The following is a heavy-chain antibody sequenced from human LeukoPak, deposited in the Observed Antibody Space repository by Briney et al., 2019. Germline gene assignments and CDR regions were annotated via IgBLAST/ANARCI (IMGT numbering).Heavy chain of an antibody. D-gene: IGHD2-15*01. V-gene: IGHV4-4*07. J-gene: IGHJ4*02. Sequence: SETLSLTCTVSGGSISNYYWTWIRQPAGKGLEWIGRIYTSGSTDYNPSLKSRVTMSVDTSKNQFSLRLSSVTAADTAIYYCARGLKYCGDGTCQSTYFDYWGQGTLVPASS. CDR1: GGSISNYY. CDR3: ARGLKYCGDGTCQSTYFDY. CDR2: IYTSGST.